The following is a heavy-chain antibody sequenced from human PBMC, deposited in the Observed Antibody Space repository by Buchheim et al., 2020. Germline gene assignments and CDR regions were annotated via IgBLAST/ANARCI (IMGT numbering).Heavy chain of an antibody. CDR3: AKESRVAGLFDY. D-gene: IGHD6-19*01. CDR2: ISCNGSNI. V-gene: IGHV3-30*18. CDR1: GFTFSSYG. Sequence: QVQLVESGGGVVQPGRSLRLSCAASGFTFSSYGMHWVRQAPGKGLEWVASISCNGSNIYYADSVKGRFTISRDNSKNTRYLQMNSLRAEDTAVYYCAKESRVAGLFDYWGQGTL. J-gene: IGHJ4*02.